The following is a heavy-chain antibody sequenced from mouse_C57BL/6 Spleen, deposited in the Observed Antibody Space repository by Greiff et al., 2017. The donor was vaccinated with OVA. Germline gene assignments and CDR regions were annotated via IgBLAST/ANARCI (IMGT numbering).Heavy chain of an antibody. J-gene: IGHJ2*01. Sequence: EVQLQESGPGLVKPSQSLSLTCSVPGYSITSGYYWNWIRQFPGNKLEWMGYISYDGSNNYNPSLKNRISITRDTSKNQFFLKLNSVTTEDTATYYCARERDWGFDYWGQGTTLTVSS. V-gene: IGHV3-6*01. D-gene: IGHD4-1*01. CDR1: GYSITSGYY. CDR2: ISYDGSN. CDR3: ARERDWGFDY.